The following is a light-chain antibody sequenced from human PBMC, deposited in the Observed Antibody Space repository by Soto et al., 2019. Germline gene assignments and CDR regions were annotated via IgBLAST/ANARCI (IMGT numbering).Light chain of an antibody. Sequence: EIVMTQSPLSLPVTPGEPASLSCKSSQSLLHRNGDDYLDWYLQKPGQSPQLLIYMCSSRASGVPGRFSGSGSGTDFTLEIITVEAEDVGVYYCMQCLQTPRTFRRGTELEIK. J-gene: IGKJ2*01. CDR3: MQCLQTPRT. CDR2: MCS. CDR1: QSLLHRNGDDY. V-gene: IGKV2-28*01.